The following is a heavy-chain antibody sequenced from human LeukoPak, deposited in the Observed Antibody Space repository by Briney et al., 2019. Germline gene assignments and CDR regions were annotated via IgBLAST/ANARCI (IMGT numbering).Heavy chain of an antibody. V-gene: IGHV3-23*01. Sequence: GGSLRLSCAASGFTFSRNAMSWVRQAPGKGLEWVSSLSGSGGDTYYADSVKGRFTISRDNPKNAVYLQMNSLRPEDTAVYHFAKVPYGTRYFDYWGQGTLVTVCS. CDR2: LSGSGGDT. CDR3: AKVPYGTRYFDY. J-gene: IGHJ4*02. CDR1: GFTFSRNA. D-gene: IGHD2-2*01.